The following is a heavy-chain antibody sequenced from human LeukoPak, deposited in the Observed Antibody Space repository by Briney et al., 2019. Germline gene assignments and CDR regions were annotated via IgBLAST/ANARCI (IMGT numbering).Heavy chain of an antibody. D-gene: IGHD5-18*01. J-gene: IGHJ3*02. V-gene: IGHV3-23*01. CDR2: ISASARSA. CDR1: GLTFTNSA. CDR3: AKDQRSGEYNYGWGPFDI. Sequence: GGSLRLSCEVSGLTFTNSAMNWVRQAPGEGLEWVSSISASARSAVYRDSVKGRFTISRVNAENTLYLQMNSLRADDTAIYYCAKDQRSGEYNYGWGPFDIWGQGTMVTVSS.